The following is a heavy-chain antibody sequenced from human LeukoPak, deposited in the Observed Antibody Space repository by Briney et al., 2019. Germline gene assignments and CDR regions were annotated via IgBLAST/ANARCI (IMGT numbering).Heavy chain of an antibody. J-gene: IGHJ4*02. V-gene: IGHV3-21*04. CDR3: AKERGGEFDY. CDR1: GFTFDSHT. CDR2: ISGSSTSV. Sequence: GGSLRLSCAASGFTFDSHTVIWVRQAPGKGLQWVASISGSSTSVFYADPVKGRFTISRDNAKNSLYLQMNSLRAEDSAVYYCAKERGGEFDYWGQGTLVTVSS. D-gene: IGHD2-21*01.